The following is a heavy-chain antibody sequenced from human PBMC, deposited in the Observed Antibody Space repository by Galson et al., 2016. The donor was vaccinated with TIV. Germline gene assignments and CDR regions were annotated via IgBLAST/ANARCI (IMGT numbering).Heavy chain of an antibody. J-gene: IGHJ6*02. V-gene: IGHV1-2*05. Sequence: SVKVSCKASGYTFSDYHTHWVRQAPGQGLEWMGRINPNSGGTEYAQKFQDRVTMTRDTSINTAYMELSRLRYDDSVINYCARERGPGYCSSTSCYGYYGMDVWGQGTTVTVSS. CDR1: GYTFSDYH. CDR2: INPNSGGT. D-gene: IGHD2-2*03. CDR3: ARERGPGYCSSTSCYGYYGMDV.